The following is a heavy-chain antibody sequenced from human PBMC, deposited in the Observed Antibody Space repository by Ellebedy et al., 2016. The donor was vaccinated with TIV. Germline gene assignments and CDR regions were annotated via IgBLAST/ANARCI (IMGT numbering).Heavy chain of an antibody. D-gene: IGHD3-22*01. CDR1: GFTFSSYA. CDR2: ISHTGSRT. V-gene: IGHV3-23*01. CDR3: AKGRGGGSDSSAPRYYFDY. Sequence: PGGFLRLSCAASGFTFSSYAMSWVRQAPGKGLEWVSTISHTGSRTYYADSVEGRFTISRDNSKKTLYLQMNSLRAEDTAIYYCAKGRGGGSDSSAPRYYFDYWGLGTLVTVSS. J-gene: IGHJ4*02.